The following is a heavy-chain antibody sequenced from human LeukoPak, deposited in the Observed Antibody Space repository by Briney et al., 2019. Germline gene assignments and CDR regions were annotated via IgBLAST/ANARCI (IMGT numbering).Heavy chain of an antibody. J-gene: IGHJ4*02. CDR1: GGSISSGGYS. CDR3: ARASQVAAAAYDY. V-gene: IGHV4-30-2*01. CDR2: IYHSGST. D-gene: IGHD6-13*01. Sequence: SQTLSLTCAVSGGSISSGGYSWSSIRQPPGKGLEWIGYIYHSGSTYYNPSLKSRVTISVDRSKNQFSLKLSSVTAADTAVYYCARASQVAAAAYDYWGQGTLVTVSS.